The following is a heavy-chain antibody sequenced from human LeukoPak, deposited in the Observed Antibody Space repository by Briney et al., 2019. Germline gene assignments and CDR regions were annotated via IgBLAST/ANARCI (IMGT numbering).Heavy chain of an antibody. Sequence: ASETLSLTCTVSGGSISSSSYYWGWIRQPPGKGLEWIGYIYYSGSTYYNPSLKSRVTMSVDTSKKQFSLKLSSVTAVDTAVYYCARVCAMRRPTCWFDYWGQGTLVTVSS. D-gene: IGHD1-1*01. CDR2: IYYSGST. CDR3: ARVCAMRRPTCWFDY. CDR1: GGSISSSSYY. J-gene: IGHJ4*02. V-gene: IGHV4-39*07.